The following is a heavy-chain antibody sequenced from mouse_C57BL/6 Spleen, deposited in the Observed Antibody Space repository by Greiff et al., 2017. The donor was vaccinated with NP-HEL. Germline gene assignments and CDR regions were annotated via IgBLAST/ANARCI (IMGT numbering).Heavy chain of an antibody. Sequence: QVQRKESGAERVKPGASVKISCKASGYAFSSYWMNWVKQRPGKGLEWIGQIYPGDGDTNYNGKFKGKATLTADKSSSTADMQLSSLTSEDSAVYFCTYGRGAMDYWGQGTSVTVSS. CDR1: GYAFSSYW. V-gene: IGHV1-80*01. J-gene: IGHJ4*01. CDR2: IYPGDGDT. D-gene: IGHD1-1*01. CDR3: TYGRGAMDY.